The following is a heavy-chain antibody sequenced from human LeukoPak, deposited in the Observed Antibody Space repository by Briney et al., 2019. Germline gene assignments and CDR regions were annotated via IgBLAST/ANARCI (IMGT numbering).Heavy chain of an antibody. D-gene: IGHD1-26*01. Sequence: GGSLRLSCAASGFTFSSYGMHWVRQAPGKGLEWVAFIRYDGSNKYYADSVKGRFTISRDNSKNTLYLQMNSLRAEDTAVYYCAKDLVGANSPLYFGYWGQGTLVTVSS. CDR2: IRYDGSNK. CDR1: GFTFSSYG. V-gene: IGHV3-30*02. CDR3: AKDLVGANSPLYFGY. J-gene: IGHJ4*02.